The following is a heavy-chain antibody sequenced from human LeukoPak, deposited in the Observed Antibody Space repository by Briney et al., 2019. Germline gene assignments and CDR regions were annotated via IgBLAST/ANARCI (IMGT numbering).Heavy chain of an antibody. D-gene: IGHD1-1*01. Sequence: GRSLRLSCAASACAFGVFAMNWIRQAPGQGLEWVGFIKTTLYGGTTEYAASVKGRFTTSRDDSKAIAYLQMNSLKTEDTAVYYCTRDHRDDWNPGYYFDYWGQGTLVTVSS. J-gene: IGHJ4*02. CDR1: ACAFGVFA. CDR3: TRDHRDDWNPGYYFDY. CDR2: IKTTLYGGTT. V-gene: IGHV3-49*03.